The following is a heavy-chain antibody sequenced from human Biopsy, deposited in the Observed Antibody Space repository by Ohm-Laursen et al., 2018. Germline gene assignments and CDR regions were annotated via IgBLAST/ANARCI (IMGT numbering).Heavy chain of an antibody. Sequence: GTLSLTCTVSGGSISSYYWSWIRQPPGKGLEWIGYIYYTGSTNYNPSLKSRVTISVATSMNHLSLRLTSVTAADTAVYYCARDVYYYDSNAWDYFDFWGQGTLVTVSA. V-gene: IGHV4-59*12. CDR1: GGSISSYY. J-gene: IGHJ4*02. D-gene: IGHD3-22*01. CDR3: ARDVYYYDSNAWDYFDF. CDR2: IYYTGST.